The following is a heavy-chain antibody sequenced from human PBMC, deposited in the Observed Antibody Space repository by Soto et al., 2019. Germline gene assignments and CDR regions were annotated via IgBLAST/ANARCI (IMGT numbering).Heavy chain of an antibody. D-gene: IGHD1-26*01. CDR2: IGSSGDA. CDR1: GLSRSINE. J-gene: IGHJ5*02. V-gene: IGHV3-13*04. Sequence: RGRVLRGSSGAFGLSRSINEMHWFRLTTGKGLEWVAAIGSSGDAHYADSVWGRFTISRENAKNSLYLQMNSLGGEDTAMYFCAREGSGNSRGGIDLWGQGTLVTVSS. CDR3: AREGSGNSRGGIDL.